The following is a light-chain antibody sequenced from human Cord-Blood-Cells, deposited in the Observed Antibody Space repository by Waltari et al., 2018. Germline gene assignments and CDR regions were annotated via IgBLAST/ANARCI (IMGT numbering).Light chain of an antibody. CDR2: EVS. CDR3: SSYAGSNRV. CDR1: SSDVGGYNY. Sequence: QSALTQPPSASGSPGQSVTISCTGTSSDVGGYNYTSLYQQHPGKAPKLMIYEVSTRPSGVPDRFSGSKSGNTASLTVSGLQAEDEADYYCSSYAGSNRVFGGGTKLTVL. V-gene: IGLV2-8*01. J-gene: IGLJ2*01.